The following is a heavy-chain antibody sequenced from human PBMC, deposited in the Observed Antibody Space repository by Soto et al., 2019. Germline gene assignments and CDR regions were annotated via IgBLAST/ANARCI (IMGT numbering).Heavy chain of an antibody. J-gene: IGHJ5*02. CDR3: ARAYYDFWSGYSPGWFDP. V-gene: IGHV4-61*01. CDR2: IYSSGST. CDR1: GDSVSSYNYY. D-gene: IGHD3-3*01. Sequence: PSETLSLTCSVSGDSVSSYNYYWSWIRQSPGKGLERIGYIYSSGSTNYNPSLKSRVTISVDTSKNQFSLKLSSVTAADTAVYYCARAYYDFWSGYSPGWFDPWGQGTLVTVSS.